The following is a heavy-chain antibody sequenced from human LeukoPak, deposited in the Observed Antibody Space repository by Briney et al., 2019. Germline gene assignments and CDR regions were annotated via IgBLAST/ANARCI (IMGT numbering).Heavy chain of an antibody. CDR2: ITGTGGTT. J-gene: IGHJ4*02. CDR1: GFTFSSYA. D-gene: IGHD6-13*01. V-gene: IGHV3-23*01. Sequence: GGSLRLSCAASGFTFSSYAMSWVRQAPGKGLEWVSCITGTGGTTYYADSVKGRFTISRDNSKNTLYLQVNSLRGEDTAVYYCAKGDSSGWSPVYYFDYWGQGTLLTVSS. CDR3: AKGDSSGWSPVYYFDY.